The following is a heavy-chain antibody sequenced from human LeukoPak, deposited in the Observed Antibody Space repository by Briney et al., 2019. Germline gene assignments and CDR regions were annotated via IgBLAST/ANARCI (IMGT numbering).Heavy chain of an antibody. CDR2: IIPIFGTA. CDR3: AVGYFSGGSCLYYYYGMDV. D-gene: IGHD2-15*01. V-gene: IGHV1-69*13. Sequence: SVKVSCKASGGTFSSYAISWVRQAPGQGLEWMGGIIPIFGTANYAQKFQGRVTITADESTSTAYMELSSLRSEDTAVYYCAVGYFSGGSCLYYYYGMDVWGQGTTVTVSS. J-gene: IGHJ6*02. CDR1: GGTFSSYA.